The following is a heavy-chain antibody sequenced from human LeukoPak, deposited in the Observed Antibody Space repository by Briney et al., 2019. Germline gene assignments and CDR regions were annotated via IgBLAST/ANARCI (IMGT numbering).Heavy chain of an antibody. CDR1: GFTFSNAW. D-gene: IGHD1-26*01. CDR2: FRSKTDGGTI. V-gene: IGHV3-15*05. CDR3: TMVIMGAPKDDY. Sequence: GGSLRLSCAASGFTFSNAWMSWVRQAPGKGLEWVGRFRSKTDGGTIDYAAPVKGRFTISRDDSRNTLYLQMNSLKTEDTAVYYCTMVIMGAPKDDYWGQGTLVTVSS. J-gene: IGHJ4*02.